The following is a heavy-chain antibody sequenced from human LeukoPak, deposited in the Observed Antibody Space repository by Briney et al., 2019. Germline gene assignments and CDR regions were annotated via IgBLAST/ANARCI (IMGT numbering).Heavy chain of an antibody. J-gene: IGHJ6*04. CDR2: IIPIFGTA. CDR3: ARAQYYYGSGSYYPGFYYYYGMDV. V-gene: IGHV1-69*01. Sequence: SVKVSCKASGGTFSSYAISWVRQAPGQGLEWMGGIIPIFGTANYAQKFQGRVTITADESTSTAYMELSSLRSEDTAVYYCARAQYYYGSGSYYPGFYYYYGMDVWGKGTTVTVSS. D-gene: IGHD3-10*01. CDR1: GGTFSSYA.